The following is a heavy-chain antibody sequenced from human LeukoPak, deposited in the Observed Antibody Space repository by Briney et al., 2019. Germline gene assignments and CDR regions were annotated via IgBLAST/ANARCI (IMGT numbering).Heavy chain of an antibody. D-gene: IGHD1-7*01. J-gene: IGHJ5*01. CDR1: GGSMKSESYY. CDR3: ARDPSYNWNYWVGNWFDS. V-gene: IGHV4-39*07. CDR2: IHHSGSA. Sequence: SETLSLTCTVSGGSMKSESYYWGWIRQPPGKGLEWIGSIHHSGSATYNPSLKSRVTISVDTSRNQFFLRLRSVTAADTAVYYCARDPSYNWNYWVGNWFDSWGQGTLVTVSS.